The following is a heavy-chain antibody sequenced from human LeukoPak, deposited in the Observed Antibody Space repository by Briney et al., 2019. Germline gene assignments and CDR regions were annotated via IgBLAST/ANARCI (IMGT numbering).Heavy chain of an antibody. Sequence: SETLSLTCTVSGGSISSYYWSWIRQPAGKGLEWIGRIYTSGSTNYNPSLKSRVTMSVDTSKNQFSLKLSSVTAADTAVYYCAGEGSPDFWSGYSLYYYYYMDVWGKGTTVTVSS. D-gene: IGHD3-3*01. CDR3: AGEGSPDFWSGYSLYYYYYMDV. CDR2: IYTSGST. CDR1: GGSISSYY. V-gene: IGHV4-4*07. J-gene: IGHJ6*03.